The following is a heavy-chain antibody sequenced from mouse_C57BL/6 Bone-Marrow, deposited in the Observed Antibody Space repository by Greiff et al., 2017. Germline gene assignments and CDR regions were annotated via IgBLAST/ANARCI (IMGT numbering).Heavy chain of an antibody. J-gene: IGHJ2*01. CDR1: GYSITSDY. Sequence: EVQLQESGPGLAKPSQTLSLSCSVSGYSITSDYWNWIRKFPGNKLEYMGYISYSGSTYYNPSLKSRHYITRDTSKNQYYLQFNSVTTEDTASYYCARWLPFIFDYWGQGTTLTVSS. V-gene: IGHV3-8*01. D-gene: IGHD2-2*01. CDR3: ARWLPFIFDY. CDR2: ISYSGST.